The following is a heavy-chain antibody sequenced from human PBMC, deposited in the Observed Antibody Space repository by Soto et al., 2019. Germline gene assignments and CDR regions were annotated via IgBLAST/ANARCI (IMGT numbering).Heavy chain of an antibody. V-gene: IGHV4-39*02. CDR1: RGSISSGTNY. D-gene: IGHD5-12*01. CDR2: IYYSGST. Sequence: PSETLSLTCTVSRGSISSGTNYWAWIRQPPGKGLEWIANIYYSGSTFYNPSLKSRVTISLDTSKNQFSLKLRSVTAADTAVYYCARVQMATILHAFDIWGQGTMVTV. J-gene: IGHJ3*02. CDR3: ARVQMATILHAFDI.